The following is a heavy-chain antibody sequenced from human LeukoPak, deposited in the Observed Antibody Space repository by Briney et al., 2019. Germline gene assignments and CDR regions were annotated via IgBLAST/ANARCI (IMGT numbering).Heavy chain of an antibody. J-gene: IGHJ4*02. Sequence: PSETLSLTCTVSGGSISSGGYYWNWIRQLPGKGLEWIGYISNSGSTYYNPSLKSRLTISVDTSKNQFSLRLSSVTAADTAVYYCARQGLIVLAGEGDFDYWGQGTLVTVSS. V-gene: IGHV4-31*03. CDR2: ISNSGST. D-gene: IGHD7-27*01. CDR1: GGSISSGGYY. CDR3: ARQGLIVLAGEGDFDY.